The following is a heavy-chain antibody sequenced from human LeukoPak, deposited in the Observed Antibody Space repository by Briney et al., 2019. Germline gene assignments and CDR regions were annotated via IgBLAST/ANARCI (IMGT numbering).Heavy chain of an antibody. CDR2: IYNSGRT. D-gene: IGHD2-21*02. CDR1: GFTVSSNY. V-gene: IGHV3-66*01. CDR3: ARKLLLRWYFDL. Sequence: GGSLRLSCAASGFTVSSNYMSWVRQAPGEGLEWVSVIYNSGRTYYTDSVKGRFTISRDNSKNTLYLQMNSLRAEDTAVYYCARKLLLRWYFDLWGRGTLVTVSS. J-gene: IGHJ2*01.